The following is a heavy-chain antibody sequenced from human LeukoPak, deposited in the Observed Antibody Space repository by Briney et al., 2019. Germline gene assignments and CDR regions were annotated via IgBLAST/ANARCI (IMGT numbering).Heavy chain of an antibody. V-gene: IGHV3-21*01. Sequence: GGSLRLSCAASGFTFSSYSMNWVRQAPGKGLEWVSSISSSSSYIYYADSVKGRFTISRDNAKNSLYLQTNSLRAEDTAVYYCARGRSGYDYGYGYWGQGTLVTVSS. CDR1: GFTFSSYS. CDR3: ARGRSGYDYGYGY. CDR2: ISSSSSYI. D-gene: IGHD5-12*01. J-gene: IGHJ4*02.